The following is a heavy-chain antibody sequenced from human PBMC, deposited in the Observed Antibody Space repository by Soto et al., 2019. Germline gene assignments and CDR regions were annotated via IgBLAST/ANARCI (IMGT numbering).Heavy chain of an antibody. D-gene: IGHD2-2*01. CDR2: ISGSGGST. V-gene: IGHV3-23*01. CDR1: GFTFSSYA. Sequence: EVQLLESGGGLVQPGGSLRLSCAASGFTFSSYAMSWVRQAPGKGLEWVSAISGSGGSTYYADSVKGRFTISRDNSKNTLYLQMNSLRAEDTAVYYCAKVGDCSSTSCYLYYFDYWGQGTLVTVSS. J-gene: IGHJ4*02. CDR3: AKVGDCSSTSCYLYYFDY.